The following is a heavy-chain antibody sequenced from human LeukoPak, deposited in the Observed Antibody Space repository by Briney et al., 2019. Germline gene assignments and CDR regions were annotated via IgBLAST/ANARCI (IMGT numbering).Heavy chain of an antibody. J-gene: IGHJ6*03. Sequence: GRSLRLSCAASGFTLDDYAMRWVRQAPGKGLEWVSGISWNSGSIGYADSVKGRFTISRDNAKNSLYLQMNSLRAEDTALYYCAKDKGSGSYYKGYYYYYMDVWGKGTTVTVSS. D-gene: IGHD3-10*01. V-gene: IGHV3-9*01. CDR1: GFTLDDYA. CDR2: ISWNSGSI. CDR3: AKDKGSGSYYKGYYYYYMDV.